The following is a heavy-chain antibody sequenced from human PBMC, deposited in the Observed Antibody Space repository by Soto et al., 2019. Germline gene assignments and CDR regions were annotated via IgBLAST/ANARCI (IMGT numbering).Heavy chain of an antibody. V-gene: IGHV3-9*01. D-gene: IGHD3-9*01. CDR3: AKSPHDILIGSAFDY. J-gene: IGHJ4*02. Sequence: QTGGSLRLSCAASEFTFDDYAMHWVRQGPGKGLEWVSGISWNSGGIGYADSVKGRFTISRDNAKNSLYLQMDRLRPEDTAFYYCAKSPHDILIGSAFDYWGQGTLVTVSS. CDR2: ISWNSGGI. CDR1: EFTFDDYA.